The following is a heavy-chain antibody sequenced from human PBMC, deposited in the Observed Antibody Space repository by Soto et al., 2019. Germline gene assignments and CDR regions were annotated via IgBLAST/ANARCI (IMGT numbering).Heavy chain of an antibody. Sequence: GGSLRLSCAASGFIFENFGMSWVRQAPGEGLEWISSISGSGFKKYYADSVKGRFTISRDNSKSTVYLELNNLSAEDTAVYHCAKNQGVELVPLATVDWFDPWGQGSVVTVSS. CDR1: GFIFENFG. CDR2: ISGSGFKK. CDR3: AKNQGVELVPLATVDWFDP. V-gene: IGHV3-23*01. D-gene: IGHD1-26*01. J-gene: IGHJ5*02.